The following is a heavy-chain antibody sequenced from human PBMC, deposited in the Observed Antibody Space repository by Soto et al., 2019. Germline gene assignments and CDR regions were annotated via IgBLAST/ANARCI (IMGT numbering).Heavy chain of an antibody. D-gene: IGHD7-27*01. Sequence: GGSLRLSCAASGFTFSNAWMNWVRQAPGKGLEWVGRIKSKTDGGTTDYAAPVKGRFTISRDDSKNTLYLQMNSLKTEDTAVYYCWDSELGNSWFDPWGQGTLVTVSS. V-gene: IGHV3-15*07. J-gene: IGHJ5*02. CDR2: IKSKTDGGTT. CDR3: WDSELGNSWFDP. CDR1: GFTFSNAW.